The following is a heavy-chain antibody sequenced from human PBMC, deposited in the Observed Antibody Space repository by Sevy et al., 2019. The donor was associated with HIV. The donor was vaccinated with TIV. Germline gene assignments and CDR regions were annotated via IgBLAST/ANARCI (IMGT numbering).Heavy chain of an antibody. V-gene: IGHV1-69*13. CDR3: ARGGGNGWYYFDY. CDR1: GGTFSSYG. J-gene: IGHJ4*02. Sequence: ASVKVSCKASGGTFSSYGISWVRQAPGQGLEWMGGIIPILGTVNYAQKFQGRVTITADESTKTAYMGLGSRRSEETAVYYCARGGGNGWYYFDYWGQETLVTVSS. CDR2: IIPILGTV. D-gene: IGHD6-19*01.